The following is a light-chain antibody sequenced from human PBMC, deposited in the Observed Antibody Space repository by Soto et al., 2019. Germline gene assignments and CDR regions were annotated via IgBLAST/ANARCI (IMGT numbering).Light chain of an antibody. J-gene: IGKJ1*01. Sequence: AIQLTQSPSSLSASVGDRVSITCRASQGIGSALAWYQLKPGAAPALLIYDASTLESGVPSRFSGSRSGADFTLTISSLQPEDFASYYCLQDYGDSWTFGQGTKVDIK. CDR1: QGIGSA. CDR3: LQDYGDSWT. V-gene: IGKV1-13*02. CDR2: DAS.